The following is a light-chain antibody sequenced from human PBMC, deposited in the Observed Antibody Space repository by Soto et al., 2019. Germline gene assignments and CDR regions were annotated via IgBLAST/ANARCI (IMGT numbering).Light chain of an antibody. CDR3: QQYGRSPT. CDR2: DVS. J-gene: IGKJ1*01. Sequence: EIVLTQSPGTLSLSPGERATLSCRSSPSVSSNYLAWYQQKPDQAPRLVIYDVSGRATGIPDRFSGSGSGTDFTLTISRLEPEDFAVYYCQQYGRSPTFGQGTKVEIK. V-gene: IGKV3-20*01. CDR1: PSVSSNY.